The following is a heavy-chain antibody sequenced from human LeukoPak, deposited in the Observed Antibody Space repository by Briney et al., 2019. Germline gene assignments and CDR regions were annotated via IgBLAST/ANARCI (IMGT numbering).Heavy chain of an antibody. V-gene: IGHV4-31*03. CDR1: GGSISSGGYY. D-gene: IGHD2-15*01. CDR3: ARAVAASALVDY. Sequence: SETLSLTCTVSGGSISSGGYYWRWIRQHPGKGLEWIGYIYYSGSTYYNPSLKSRVTISVDTSKNQFSLKLSSVTAAGTAVYYWARAVAASALVDYWGQGTLVTVSS. CDR2: IYYSGST. J-gene: IGHJ4*02.